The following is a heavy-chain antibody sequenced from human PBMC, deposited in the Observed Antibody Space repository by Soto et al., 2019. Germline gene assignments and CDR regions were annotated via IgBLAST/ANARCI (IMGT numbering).Heavy chain of an antibody. V-gene: IGHV3-7*03. Sequence: LVQSGGGLVPPGGCLTVFCAPSQFSFSNYWLIWLLQAPGWAREWVANIKKDESETDYVDSGRGRSTIFRNNAKNLLYLQMRRLRVDDTSGYYCARCHTGDSAFRAFDIWGQGTVVTV. CDR1: QFSFSNYW. D-gene: IGHD2-21*02. CDR3: ARCHTGDSAFRAFDI. CDR2: IKKDESET. J-gene: IGHJ3*02.